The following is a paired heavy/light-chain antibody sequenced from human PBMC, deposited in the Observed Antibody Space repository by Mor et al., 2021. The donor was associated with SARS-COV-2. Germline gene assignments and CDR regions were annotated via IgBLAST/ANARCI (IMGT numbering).Heavy chain of an antibody. V-gene: IGHV4-61*01. CDR2: IYYSGST. CDR1: DGSVFSGSYF. D-gene: IGHD5-12*01. Sequence: QVQLQESGPGLVKPSETLSLTCTVSDGSVFSGSYFWTWIRQPPGKGLEWIGFIYYSGSTKYNPSLKSRATISAGPSHNQFSLKLSSVTAADTAVYYCARSDGSNYSDLDYWGQGTLVTVSS. J-gene: IGHJ4*02. CDR3: ARSDGSNYSDLDY.
Light chain of an antibody. J-gene: IGKJ2*01. CDR2: GAS. CDR3: QQTYNPPYT. V-gene: IGKV1-39*01. CDR1: QSISTY. Sequence: DIQMTQSPPSLSASVGDRVTVTCRASQSISTYLNWYQHKPGKAPKVLIYGASYLQSGVPPRFSGGGSGADFTLTITSLQPEDFATYYCQQTYNPPYTFGQGTKLQIK.